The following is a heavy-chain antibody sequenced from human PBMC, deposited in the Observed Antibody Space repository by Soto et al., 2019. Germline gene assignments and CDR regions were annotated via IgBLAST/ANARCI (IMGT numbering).Heavy chain of an antibody. CDR2: IIPILGIA. J-gene: IGHJ6*03. D-gene: IGHD6-6*01. CDR3: AREFSSSSTNHYYYYMDV. CDR1: GGTFSSYT. V-gene: IGHV1-69*04. Sequence: GASVKVSCKASGGTFSSYTISWVRQAPGQGLEWMGRIIPILGIANYAQKFQGRVTITADKSTSTAYMELSSLRSEDTAVYYCAREFSSSSTNHYYYYMDVWGKGTTVTVSS.